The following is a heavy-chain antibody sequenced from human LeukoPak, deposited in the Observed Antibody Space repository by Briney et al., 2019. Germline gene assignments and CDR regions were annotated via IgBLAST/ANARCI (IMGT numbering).Heavy chain of an antibody. V-gene: IGHV4-59*01. CDR1: GGSISSYY. CDR3: ARAGVVSNPNSYWYFDL. CDR2: IYCSGST. J-gene: IGHJ2*01. D-gene: IGHD3-3*01. Sequence: SETLSLTCTVSGGSISSYYWSWIRQPPGKGLEWIGYIYCSGSTNYNPSLESRVTISVDTSKNQFSLKLSSVTAADTAVYYCARAGVVSNPNSYWYFDLWGRGTLVTVSS.